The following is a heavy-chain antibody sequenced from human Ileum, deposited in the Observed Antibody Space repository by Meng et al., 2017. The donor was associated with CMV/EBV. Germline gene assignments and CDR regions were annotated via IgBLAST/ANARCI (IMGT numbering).Heavy chain of an antibody. CDR3: ARDVGWFRIDP. V-gene: IGHV3-7*01. Sequence: GESLKISCAASGFTFSSYAMSWVRQAPGKGLEWVANIKEDGGETHYVDAVKGRFTISRDNTRNSVYLQMNTLRVEDTAVYHCARDVGWFRIDPWGQGTQVTVSS. D-gene: IGHD6-19*01. CDR1: GFTFSSYA. CDR2: IKEDGGET. J-gene: IGHJ5*02.